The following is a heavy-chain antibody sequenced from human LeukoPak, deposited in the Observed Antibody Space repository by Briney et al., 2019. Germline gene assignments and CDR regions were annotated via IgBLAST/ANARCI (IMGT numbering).Heavy chain of an antibody. CDR2: ISGSGENT. V-gene: IGHV3-48*03. CDR1: GFTFSSFA. CDR3: ARDNRGGDY. D-gene: IGHD2/OR15-2a*01. J-gene: IGHJ4*02. Sequence: GGSLRLSCAASGFTFSSFAMSWVRQAPGKGLEWVSGISGSGENTFYTDSVKGLFTISRDNAKNSLYLQMNSLRAEDAAVYYCARDNRGGDYWGQGTLVTVSS.